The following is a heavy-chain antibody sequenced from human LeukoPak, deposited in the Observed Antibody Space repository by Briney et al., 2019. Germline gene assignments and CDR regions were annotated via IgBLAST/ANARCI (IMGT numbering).Heavy chain of an antibody. V-gene: IGHV3-7*03. J-gene: IGHJ4*02. D-gene: IGHD3-22*01. CDR1: AFIFSGHW. CDR3: EKGSYYDSSGSFYFDY. CDR2: IKEDGSER. Sequence: GGSLRLSCEASAFIFSGHWLNWVRQTPGKGLEWVASIKEDGSERQYVDSVKGRFSISRDNSKNTLYVRVNSLGTEDTAAYYCEKGSYYDSSGSFYFDYWGQGTLVTVSS.